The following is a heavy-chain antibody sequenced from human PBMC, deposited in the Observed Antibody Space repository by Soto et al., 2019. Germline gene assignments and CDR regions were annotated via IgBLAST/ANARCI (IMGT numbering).Heavy chain of an antibody. CDR3: ARVGGNSPWYYYYGMDV. CDR2: INHSGST. CDR1: GGSFSGYY. D-gene: IGHD2-21*02. V-gene: IGHV4-34*01. J-gene: IGHJ6*02. Sequence: SETLSLTCAVYGGSFSGYYWSWIRQPPGKGLEWIGEINHSGSTNYNPSLKSRVTISVDTSKNQFSLKLSSVTAADTAVYYCARVGGNSPWYYYYGMDVWGQGTTVTVS.